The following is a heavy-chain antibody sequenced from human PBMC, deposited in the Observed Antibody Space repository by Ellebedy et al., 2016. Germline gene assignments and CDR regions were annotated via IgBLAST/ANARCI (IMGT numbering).Heavy chain of an antibody. V-gene: IGHV3-74*01. J-gene: IGHJ4*02. Sequence: HTGGSLRLSCAASGFTFSNFWMHWVRQVPGEGLVWVSRINGDGTTKTYSDSVKGRFPISRDNAKNTLYLQMTSLRAEDTAVYYCASVSGNGGQGLWGQGTLVTVSS. CDR1: GFTFSNFW. CDR2: INGDGTTK. CDR3: ASVSGNGGQGL. D-gene: IGHD1-26*01.